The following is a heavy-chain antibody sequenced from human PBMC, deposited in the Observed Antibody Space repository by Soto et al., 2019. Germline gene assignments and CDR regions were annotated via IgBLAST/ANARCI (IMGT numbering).Heavy chain of an antibody. CDR2: IFPSDSDT. CDR3: ARKDKSGYFNWFDP. D-gene: IGHD3-22*01. CDR1: GYKFTSSW. Sequence: LKISCRTSGYKFTSSWIAWVRQMPGKGLEWMGIIFPSDSDTRYSPSFQGQVTISADRSTSTVFLQWASLKASDTAVYFCARKDKSGYFNWFDPWGQGTLVTVSS. J-gene: IGHJ5*02. V-gene: IGHV5-51*01.